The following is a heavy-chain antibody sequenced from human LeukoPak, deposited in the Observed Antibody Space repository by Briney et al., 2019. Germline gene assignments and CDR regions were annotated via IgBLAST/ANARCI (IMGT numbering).Heavy chain of an antibody. V-gene: IGHV3-74*01. CDR1: GFTFGTYW. Sequence: PGGSLRLSCGASGFTFGTYWMHWVRQALGKGLVWVSGINSDGGTTTYADSVKGRFTISRDNAKNTLYLQMNNLRAEDTAIYYCATDYYVSGSYYRLFYWGQGTLVTVSS. J-gene: IGHJ4*02. CDR3: ATDYYVSGSYYRLFY. D-gene: IGHD3-10*01. CDR2: INSDGGTT.